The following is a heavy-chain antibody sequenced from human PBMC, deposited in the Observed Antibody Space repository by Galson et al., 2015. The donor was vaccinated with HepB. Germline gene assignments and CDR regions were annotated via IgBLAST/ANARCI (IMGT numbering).Heavy chain of an antibody. J-gene: IGHJ4*02. CDR1: RFTFSNAW. V-gene: IGHV3-15*01. Sequence: SLRLSCAASRFTFSNAWMSWVRQAPGRGMEWVGRIKSKKDGGTTDFAAPVEGRFTISRDDSKNTLYLQMSSLKTGDTGVYYCATGGVGAGYWGQGTLVTVSS. CDR3: ATGGVGAGY. D-gene: IGHD1-26*01. CDR2: IKSKKDGGTT.